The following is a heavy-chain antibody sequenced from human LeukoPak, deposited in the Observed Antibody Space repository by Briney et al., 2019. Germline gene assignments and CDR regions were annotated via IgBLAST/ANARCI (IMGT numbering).Heavy chain of an antibody. V-gene: IGHV4-34*01. Sequence: SETLSLTCAVYGGSFSGYYWSWIRQPPGKGLEWIGEINHSGSTNYNPSLKSRVTISVDTSKNQFSLKLSSVTAADTAVYYCARVKDYYYGVDVWGQGTTVTVSS. CDR3: ARVKDYYYGVDV. J-gene: IGHJ6*02. CDR1: GGSFSGYY. CDR2: INHSGST.